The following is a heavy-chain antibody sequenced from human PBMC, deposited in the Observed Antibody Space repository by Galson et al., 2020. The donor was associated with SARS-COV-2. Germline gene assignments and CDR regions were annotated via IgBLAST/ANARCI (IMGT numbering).Heavy chain of an antibody. CDR3: ARGGDNGFWSGYRFED. J-gene: IGHJ4*02. Sequence: SETLSLTCTVSGASISSGSYYWNWIRQPAGMGLEWIARIYSSGSTTDNPSLSSRVSISMDVSKNQFSLKLRSVTAADTAVYYCARGGDNGFWSGYRFEDWGQGTLVTVSS. CDR1: GASISSGSYY. D-gene: IGHD3-3*01. V-gene: IGHV4-61*02. CDR2: IYSSGST.